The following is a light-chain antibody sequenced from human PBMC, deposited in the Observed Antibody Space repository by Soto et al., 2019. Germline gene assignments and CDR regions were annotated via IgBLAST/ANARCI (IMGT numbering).Light chain of an antibody. V-gene: IGKV3-20*01. CDR2: GAS. Sequence: EFVLTQSPGKLSLSPGERATLSCRASQRISSSFLAWYQQKPGQAPRLLIYGASSRGTGIPDRFSGSGSGTDFTLTIRRLEPEDFAVYYCQQYGSSPPLTFGGGTKVEIK. CDR3: QQYGSSPPLT. J-gene: IGKJ4*01. CDR1: QRISSSF.